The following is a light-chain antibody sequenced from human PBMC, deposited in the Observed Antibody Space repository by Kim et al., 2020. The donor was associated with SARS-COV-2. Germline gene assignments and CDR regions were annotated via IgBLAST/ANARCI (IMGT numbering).Light chain of an antibody. CDR1: NIGSKS. J-gene: IGLJ3*02. CDR3: QVWDSSSDHWV. V-gene: IGLV3-21*04. Sequence: PGKTARITCGGNNIGSKSVHWYQQKPGQAPVLVIYYDSDRPSGIPERFSGSNAGNTATLTISRVEAGDEADYYCQVWDSSSDHWVFGGGTQLTVL. CDR2: YDS.